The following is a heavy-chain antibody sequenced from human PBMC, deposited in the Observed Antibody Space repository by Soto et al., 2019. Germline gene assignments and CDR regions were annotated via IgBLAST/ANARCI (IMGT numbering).Heavy chain of an antibody. CDR2: ISGSGDRT. V-gene: IGHV3-23*01. J-gene: IGHJ4*02. CDR3: VKERSGHSYADS. CDR1: GFTFSNYA. Sequence: EVQLLESGGGLVQTGGSLRLSCAASGFTFSNYAMSWLRQPPGKGLEWVSAISGSGDRTYYADSVKGRVPISRDNSKNTLYLQINSLRAEDSAVYYCVKERSGHSYADSWGPGTLVTGSS. D-gene: IGHD5-18*01.